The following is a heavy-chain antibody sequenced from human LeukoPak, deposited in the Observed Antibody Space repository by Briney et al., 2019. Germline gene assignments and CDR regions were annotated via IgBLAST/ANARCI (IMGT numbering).Heavy chain of an antibody. Sequence: GGSLRLSCAASGFTFSSFAMSWVRQAPRKGLEWVSNISGELGNTYYADSVKGRFTISRDNSKNTLYLQMNSLRVEDTAVYYCARRDIVVIVSASDYWGQGTLVTVSS. D-gene: IGHD2-15*01. CDR1: GFTFSSFA. CDR3: ARRDIVVIVSASDY. V-gene: IGHV3-23*01. CDR2: ISGELGNT. J-gene: IGHJ4*02.